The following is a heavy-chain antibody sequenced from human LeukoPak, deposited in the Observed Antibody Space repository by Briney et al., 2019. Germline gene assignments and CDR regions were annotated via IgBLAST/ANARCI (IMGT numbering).Heavy chain of an antibody. CDR2: ISQSGIT. CDR1: GGSFSYY. V-gene: IGHV4-34*01. Sequence: SETLSLTCGVYGGSFSYYRTWIRQPPGKGLEWIGEISQSGITTYNPSLKSRVPISMDTSRNWFSLNLRSVTAADTAVYYCVLGRETMVRGYFGMAVWGTGTTVTVSS. D-gene: IGHD3-10*01. CDR3: VLGRETMVRGYFGMAV. J-gene: IGHJ6*04.